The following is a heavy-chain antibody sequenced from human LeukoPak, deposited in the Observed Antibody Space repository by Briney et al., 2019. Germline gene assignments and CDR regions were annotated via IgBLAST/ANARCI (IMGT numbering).Heavy chain of an antibody. V-gene: IGHV4-59*01. CDR3: ARAGGYGGALGY. J-gene: IGHJ4*02. CDR1: GGSINSYY. CDR2: IYPSGST. Sequence: SKTLSLTCTVSGGSINSYYWSWIRQPPGKGLEWIGYIYPSGSTNYNPSLKSRVTISVDTSKNQFSLKLSSVTAADTAVYYCARAGGYGGALGYWGQGTLVTVSS. D-gene: IGHD4-23*01.